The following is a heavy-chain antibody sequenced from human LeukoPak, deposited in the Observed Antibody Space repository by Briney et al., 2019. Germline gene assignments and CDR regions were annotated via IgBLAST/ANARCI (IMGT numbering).Heavy chain of an antibody. CDR1: EFTFSNYW. D-gene: IGHD3-22*01. CDR3: AKGNSYDSSGIPFDY. J-gene: IGHJ4*02. Sequence: GGSLRLSCAASEFTFSNYWMHWVRQAPGRGLVWVSRINTDGSRKSYADYVKGRFTISRDNARNSLYLQMNSLRAEDTALYYCAKGNSYDSSGIPFDYWGQGTLVTVSS. V-gene: IGHV3-74*01. CDR2: INTDGSRK.